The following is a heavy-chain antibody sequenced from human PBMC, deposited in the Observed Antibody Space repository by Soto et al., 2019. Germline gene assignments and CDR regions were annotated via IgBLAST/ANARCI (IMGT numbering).Heavy chain of an antibody. CDR1: GYSFTSYW. Sequence: PGESLKISCKGSGYSFTSYWISWVRQMPGKGLEWMGRIDPSDSYTNYSPSLQGHVTISADKSISTAYLQWSSLKASDTAMYYCARGKYYYGSGSYWYIWGQGTMVTVSS. V-gene: IGHV5-10-1*01. D-gene: IGHD3-10*01. J-gene: IGHJ3*02. CDR3: ARGKYYYGSGSYWYI. CDR2: IDPSDSYT.